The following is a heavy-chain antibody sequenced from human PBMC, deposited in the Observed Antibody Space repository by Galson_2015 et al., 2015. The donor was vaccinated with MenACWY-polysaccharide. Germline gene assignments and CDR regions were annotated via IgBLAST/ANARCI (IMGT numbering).Heavy chain of an antibody. CDR3: ARVPSGGAVAGSNFFAS. Sequence: SLRLSCAASGFTFSSYAVHWVRQAPGEGLEWVAVISYDGSNNYYADSVKGRFTISRDNSRNRLYLQMSSLRTEDTAVYYCARVPSGGAVAGSNFFASWGQGTLVTVSS. D-gene: IGHD6-19*01. CDR1: GFTFSSYA. V-gene: IGHV3-30-3*01. J-gene: IGHJ4*02. CDR2: ISYDGSNN.